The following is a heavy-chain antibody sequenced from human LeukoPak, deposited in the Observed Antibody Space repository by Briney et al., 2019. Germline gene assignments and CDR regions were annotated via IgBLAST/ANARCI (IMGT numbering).Heavy chain of an antibody. V-gene: IGHV3-43D*03. CDR1: GFTFDDYA. CDR3: AKDQEYSSSSFFPIDY. J-gene: IGHJ4*02. Sequence: GGSLRLSCAASGFTFDDYAMHWVRQAPGKGLEWVSLISWDGGSTYYADSVKGRFTISRDNSKNSLYLQMNSLRAEDTALYCCAKDQEYSSSSFFPIDYWGQGTLVTVSS. D-gene: IGHD6-6*01. CDR2: ISWDGGST.